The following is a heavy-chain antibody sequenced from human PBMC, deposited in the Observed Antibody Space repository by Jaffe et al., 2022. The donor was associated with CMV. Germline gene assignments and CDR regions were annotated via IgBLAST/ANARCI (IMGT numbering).Heavy chain of an antibody. Sequence: QVQLVQSGAEVKKPGASVKVSCKASGYTFTSYGISWVRQAPGQGLEWMGWISAYNGNTNYAQKLQGRVTMTTDTSTSTAYMELRSLRSDDTAVYYCARDCPSNEYYYDSSGYFRCYWFDPWGQGTLVTVSS. CDR2: ISAYNGNT. CDR1: GYTFTSYG. J-gene: IGHJ5*02. CDR3: ARDCPSNEYYYDSSGYFRCYWFDP. V-gene: IGHV1-18*04. D-gene: IGHD3-22*01.